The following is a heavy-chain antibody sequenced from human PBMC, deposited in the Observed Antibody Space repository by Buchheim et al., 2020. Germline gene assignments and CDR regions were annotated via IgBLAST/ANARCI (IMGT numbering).Heavy chain of an antibody. V-gene: IGHV3-23*01. CDR3: AKALSPTSNF. J-gene: IGHJ4*02. CDR2: ISGSGGST. Sequence: EVQLLESGGGLVQPGESLRLSCAASGFIFSSSDMRWVRQGPAKGLEWVSTISGSGGSTYYADSVKGRFTISRDNSKNTLFLQMNSLRVEDTAVYFCAKALSPTSNFWGQGTL. D-gene: IGHD3-16*01. CDR1: GFIFSSSD.